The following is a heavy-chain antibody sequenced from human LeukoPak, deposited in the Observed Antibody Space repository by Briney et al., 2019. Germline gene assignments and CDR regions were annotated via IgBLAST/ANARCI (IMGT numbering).Heavy chain of an antibody. CDR1: GGSISSYY. CDR3: ARETPYGSGSYPFDY. D-gene: IGHD3-10*01. V-gene: IGHV4-4*07. J-gene: IGHJ4*02. Sequence: SETLSLTCSVSGGSISSYYWSWIRQPAGKGLEWIGRIYSSGNTNYNPSLKSRVTMSVDTSKNQFSLKMSSVTAADTAVYYCARETPYGSGSYPFDYWGQGILVTVSS. CDR2: IYSSGNT.